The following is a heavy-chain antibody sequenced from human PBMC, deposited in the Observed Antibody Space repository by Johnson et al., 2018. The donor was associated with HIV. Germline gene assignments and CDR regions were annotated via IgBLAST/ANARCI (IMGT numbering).Heavy chain of an antibody. Sequence: QVQLVESGGGVVQPGGSLRLSCAASGFTFSSYGMHWVRQAPGKGLEWVAVIWYDGSNKYYGDSVKGRFTISRDNFKNTLYLQMNSLRAEDTAVYYCATLEYSSSPGGYGAFDIWGQGTMVTVSS. J-gene: IGHJ3*02. D-gene: IGHD6-6*01. V-gene: IGHV3-33*01. CDR3: ATLEYSSSPGGYGAFDI. CDR1: GFTFSSYG. CDR2: IWYDGSNK.